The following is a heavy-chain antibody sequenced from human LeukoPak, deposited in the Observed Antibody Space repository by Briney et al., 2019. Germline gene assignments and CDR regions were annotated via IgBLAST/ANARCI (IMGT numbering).Heavy chain of an antibody. Sequence: GGSLRLSCAASGFTFSIYGMNWVHQAPGKGLEWVSSISSSSSYIYYADSVKGRFTISRDNAKNSLYLQMNSLRAEDTAVYYCARGGYSSSWYSDYWGQGTLVTVSS. D-gene: IGHD6-13*01. CDR1: GFTFSIYG. CDR2: ISSSSSYI. V-gene: IGHV3-21*01. CDR3: ARGGYSSSWYSDY. J-gene: IGHJ4*02.